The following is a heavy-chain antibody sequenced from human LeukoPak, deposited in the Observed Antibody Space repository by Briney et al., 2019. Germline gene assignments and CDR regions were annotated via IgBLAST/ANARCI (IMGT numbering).Heavy chain of an antibody. J-gene: IGHJ6*03. CDR3: ASSRYLSYYYYYMVV. Sequence: SVTVSCKASGGTLSSYPISWVRQPAGQGLEWVGRIIPILGIANYVQKFQGRVTITADKSTSTAYKELSSLRSQDTAVYYCASSRYLSYYYYYMVVWGKGNTVTVSS. D-gene: IGHD1-14*01. V-gene: IGHV1-69*02. CDR1: GGTLSSYP. CDR2: IIPILGIA.